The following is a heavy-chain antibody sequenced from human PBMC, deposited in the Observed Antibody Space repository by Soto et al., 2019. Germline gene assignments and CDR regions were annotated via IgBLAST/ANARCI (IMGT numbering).Heavy chain of an antibody. CDR1: GGSISSGGYS. V-gene: IGHV4-30-2*01. CDR2: IYHSGNI. D-gene: IGHD6-13*01. J-gene: IGHJ6*02. Sequence: SETLSLTCAVSGGSISSGGYSWSWIRQPPGKGLEWIGYIYHSGNIYYNPSLKSRVTISVDRSKNQFSLKLSSVTAADTAVYYCARVGTAAGVYYYYGMDVWGQGTTVTVSS. CDR3: ARVGTAAGVYYYYGMDV.